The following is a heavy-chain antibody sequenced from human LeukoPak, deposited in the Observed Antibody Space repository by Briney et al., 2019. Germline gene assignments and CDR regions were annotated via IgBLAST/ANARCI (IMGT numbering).Heavy chain of an antibody. Sequence: SVKVSCKASGGTFSSYAISWVRQAPGQGLEWMGRIIPILGIANYAQKFQGRVTITADKSTSTAYMELSSLRSEDTAVYYCARAFGGSDYYYYYYMDVWGKGTTVTVSS. CDR1: GGTFSSYA. D-gene: IGHD4-23*01. V-gene: IGHV1-69*04. J-gene: IGHJ6*03. CDR3: ARAFGGSDYYYYYYMDV. CDR2: IIPILGIA.